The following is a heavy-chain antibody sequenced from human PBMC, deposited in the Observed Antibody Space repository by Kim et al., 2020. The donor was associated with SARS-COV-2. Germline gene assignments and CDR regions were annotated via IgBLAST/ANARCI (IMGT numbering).Heavy chain of an antibody. CDR3: ARAYGSGSYVYYYYGMDV. V-gene: IGHV3-30*15. Sequence: KCRFTIARDKSKNPLYLQLSSLRAADTAVYYCARAYGSGSYVYYYYGMDVWGQGTTVTVSS. D-gene: IGHD3-10*01. J-gene: IGHJ6*02.